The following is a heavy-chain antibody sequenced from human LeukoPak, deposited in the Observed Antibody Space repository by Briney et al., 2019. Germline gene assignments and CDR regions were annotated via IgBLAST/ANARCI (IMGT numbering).Heavy chain of an antibody. Sequence: GGSLRLSCAASGFTFSSYSMNWVRQAPGKGLEWVSAISGSGGSTYYADSVKGRFTISRDNSKNTLYLQMNSLRAEDTAVYYCAKDAVVVVSGYFDYWGQGTLVTVSS. CDR3: AKDAVVVVSGYFDY. V-gene: IGHV3-23*01. J-gene: IGHJ4*02. CDR2: ISGSGGST. D-gene: IGHD2-21*01. CDR1: GFTFSSYS.